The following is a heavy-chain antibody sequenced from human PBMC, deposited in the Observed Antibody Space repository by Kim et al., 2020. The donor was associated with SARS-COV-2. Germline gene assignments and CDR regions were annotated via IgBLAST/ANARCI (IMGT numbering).Heavy chain of an antibody. Sequence: SETLSLTCTVSGSSMSSGLYYWGWIRQSPGRGLEWIGSIYFSGNTYYNASLKSRVTISLDMSKNQLSLKLGSLTAADTAVYYCARQGNHYDSAGYYGTWGRGTLVTVSS. D-gene: IGHD3-22*01. CDR3: ARQGNHYDSAGYYGT. J-gene: IGHJ5*01. CDR2: IYFSGNT. CDR1: GSSMSSGLYY. V-gene: IGHV4-39*01.